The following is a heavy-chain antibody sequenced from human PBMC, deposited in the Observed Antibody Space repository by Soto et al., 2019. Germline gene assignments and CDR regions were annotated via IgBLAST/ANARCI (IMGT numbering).Heavy chain of an antibody. J-gene: IGHJ6*01. CDR3: ARDRAITHTSYGLDV. CDR2: TYYKSKWYN. D-gene: IGHD1-20*01. CDR1: VDSVSINSAA. V-gene: IGHV6-1*01. Sequence: SETLSVTCALSVDSVSINSAAWNWIRQSRSRGLEWLGRTYYKSKWYNDYAVSVKSRITINPDTSKNQFSLQLNSVTPDDTAVYYCARDRAITHTSYGLDVWGQGTTVTVSS.